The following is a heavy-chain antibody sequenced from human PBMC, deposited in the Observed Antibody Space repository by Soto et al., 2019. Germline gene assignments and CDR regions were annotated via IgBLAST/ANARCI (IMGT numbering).Heavy chain of an antibody. CDR1: GGSISSGGYS. J-gene: IGHJ4*02. D-gene: IGHD3-22*01. CDR3: ARVAGPRGYYDSSGYYYFDY. V-gene: IGHV4-30-2*01. Sequence: SETLSLTCAVSGGSISSGGYSWSWIRQPPGKGLEWIGYIYHSGSTYYNPSLKSRVTISVDRSKNQFSLKLSSVTAADTAVYYCARVAGPRGYYDSSGYYYFDYWGQGTLVTVSS. CDR2: IYHSGST.